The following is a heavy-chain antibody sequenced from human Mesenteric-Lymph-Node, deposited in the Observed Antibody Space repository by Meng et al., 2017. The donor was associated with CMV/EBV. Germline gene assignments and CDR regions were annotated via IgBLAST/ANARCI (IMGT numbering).Heavy chain of an antibody. Sequence: GESLKISCEASGFPLSSYWMSWVRQAPGKGLEWVANIKEDGSEKYYVDSVKGRFTISRDNAKDSLYLQMNSLRAEDTAVYYCARASKYFYYYYGMDVWGQGTTVTVSS. V-gene: IGHV3-7*01. J-gene: IGHJ6*02. CDR2: IKEDGSEK. D-gene: IGHD2/OR15-2a*01. CDR3: ARASKYFYYYYGMDV. CDR1: GFPLSSYW.